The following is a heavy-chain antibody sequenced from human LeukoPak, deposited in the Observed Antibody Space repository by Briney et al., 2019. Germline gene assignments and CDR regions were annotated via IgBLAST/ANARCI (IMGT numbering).Heavy chain of an antibody. CDR1: GGPISSYY. CDR3: ARHVQKWLHKNWFDP. Sequence: SETLSLTCTVSGGPISSYYWSWIRQPPGEGLEWIGYIDTSGSTKYNPSPKSRDTISVDTSKNQFSMKLSSVTAADTAVYYCARHVQKWLHKNWFDPWGQGTLVTVSS. V-gene: IGHV4-4*09. J-gene: IGHJ5*02. CDR2: IDTSGST. D-gene: IGHD5-12*01.